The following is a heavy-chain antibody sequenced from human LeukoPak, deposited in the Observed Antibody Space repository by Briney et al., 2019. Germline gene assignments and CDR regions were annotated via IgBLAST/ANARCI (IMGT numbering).Heavy chain of an antibody. Sequence: GESLRLSCAASGFTFSSYGMHWVRQAPGKGLEWVALTWHDGNNNYYADSVKGRFTISRGNSKNTLYLQMNSLRAEDTAVYYCARDKAGYHDYWGQGTLVTVPS. CDR1: GFTFSSYG. V-gene: IGHV3-33*01. CDR2: TWHDGNNN. CDR3: ARDKAGYHDY. D-gene: IGHD6-13*01. J-gene: IGHJ4*02.